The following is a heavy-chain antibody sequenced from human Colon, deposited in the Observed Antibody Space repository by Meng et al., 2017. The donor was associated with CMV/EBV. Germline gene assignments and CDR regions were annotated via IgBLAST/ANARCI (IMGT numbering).Heavy chain of an antibody. CDR2: IYHSGTT. CDR3: AGNGDRVRFDY. V-gene: IGHV4-59*01. Sequence: SETLSLTCNVSGGSISSYYWSWIRQPPGKGLEWIGNIYHSGTTNYSPSLNSRVTISIATSKSQFSLKLNSVTAADTAIYSCAGNGDRVRFDYWGQGALVTVSS. CDR1: GGSISSYY. J-gene: IGHJ4*02.